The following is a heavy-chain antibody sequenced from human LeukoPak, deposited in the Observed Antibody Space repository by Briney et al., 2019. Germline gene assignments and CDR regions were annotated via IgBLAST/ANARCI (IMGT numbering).Heavy chain of an antibody. J-gene: IGHJ6*02. V-gene: IGHV3-53*01. CDR1: GFTVSSNY. Sequence: GGSLRLSCAASGFTVSSNYMSWVRQAPGKGLEWVSVIYSGGSTYYGDSVKGRFTISRDNSKNTLYLQMNSLRAEDTAVYYCARDRTHYGMDVWGQGTTVTVSS. D-gene: IGHD2-2*01. CDR3: ARDRTHYGMDV. CDR2: IYSGGST.